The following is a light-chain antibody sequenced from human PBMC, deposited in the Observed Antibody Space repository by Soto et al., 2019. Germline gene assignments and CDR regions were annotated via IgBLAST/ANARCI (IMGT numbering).Light chain of an antibody. J-gene: IGKJ5*01. V-gene: IGKV3-15*01. Sequence: EMVMTQSPATLSVSPGERATRSCRASHSISNKVGWYQQKPGQAPRLLIYGASTRATGVPPRFSGSGSGTEFTLTISSLQSEDFAVYYCQQYNIWSSITFGQGTRLEIK. CDR2: GAS. CDR3: QQYNIWSSIT. CDR1: HSISNK.